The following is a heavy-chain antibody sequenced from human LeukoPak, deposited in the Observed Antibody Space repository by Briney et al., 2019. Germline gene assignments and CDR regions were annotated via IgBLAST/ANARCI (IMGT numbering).Heavy chain of an antibody. Sequence: ASVKVSCKAAGYTFTSYDINWVRQVTGQGLEWMGWMNPNSGNTGYAQKFQGRVTMTRNTSISTAYMELSSLRSEDTAVYYCARGLARTSMVTRGGVRFDYWGQGTLLTVSS. J-gene: IGHJ4*02. V-gene: IGHV1-8*01. CDR1: GYTFTSYD. D-gene: IGHD5-18*01. CDR3: ARGLARTSMVTRGGVRFDY. CDR2: MNPNSGNT.